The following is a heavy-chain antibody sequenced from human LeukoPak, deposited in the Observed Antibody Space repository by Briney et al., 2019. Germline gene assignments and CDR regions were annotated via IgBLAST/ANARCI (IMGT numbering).Heavy chain of an antibody. CDR2: ISQNGDNT. Sequence: GGSLRLPCSVSGFSFSSYVLHWVRQAPGKGLESVSGISQNGDNTYYADSVKGRFTISKDNSENTLHLQMNSLRPEDTAVYYCMNPNHYGSGRWGQGTLVTVSS. CDR1: GFSFSSYV. CDR3: MNPNHYGSGR. J-gene: IGHJ4*02. V-gene: IGHV3-64D*06. D-gene: IGHD3-10*01.